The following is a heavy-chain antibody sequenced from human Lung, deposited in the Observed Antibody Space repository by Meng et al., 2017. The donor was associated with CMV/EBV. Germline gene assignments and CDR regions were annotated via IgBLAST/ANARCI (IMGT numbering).Heavy chain of an antibody. D-gene: IGHD1-26*01. V-gene: IGHV3-30*02. J-gene: IGHJ3*02. CDR2: ILYDGSIK. Sequence: GESLKISCAASGFTFRRYDMHWVRQAPGKGLGGVAFILYDGSIKYYADSVKGRFTISRDNSKNTVYLQMNSLRIEDTAMYYCAKILVGASPEDAFDIWGQGTMVTVSS. CDR1: GFTFRRYD. CDR3: AKILVGASPEDAFDI.